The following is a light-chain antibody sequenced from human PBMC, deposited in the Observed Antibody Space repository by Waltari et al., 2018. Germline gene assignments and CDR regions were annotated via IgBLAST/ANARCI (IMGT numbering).Light chain of an antibody. CDR3: FSYRSSSTWV. Sequence: QSALTQPASVSESPGQSITISCSGTSSDVGGYNYVFWYQQNPVKAPKLIIYDVAKRPSWVSNRFSGSKSGNTASLTISGLQAEDEADYYCFSYRSSSTWVFGGGTKLTVL. J-gene: IGLJ3*02. CDR2: DVA. V-gene: IGLV2-14*01. CDR1: SSDVGGYNY.